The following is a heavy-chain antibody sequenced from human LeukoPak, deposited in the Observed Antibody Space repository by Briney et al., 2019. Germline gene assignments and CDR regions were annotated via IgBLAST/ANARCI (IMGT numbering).Heavy chain of an antibody. CDR3: ASDLGRLRNYYGMDV. J-gene: IGHJ6*02. Sequence: ASVTVSCKASGGTFSSYAISWVRQAPGQGLEWMGGIIPIFGTANYAQKFQGRVTITADESTSTAYMELSSLRSEDTAVYYCASDLGRLRNYYGMDVWGQGTTVTVSS. D-gene: IGHD5-12*01. V-gene: IGHV1-69*01. CDR2: IIPIFGTA. CDR1: GGTFSSYA.